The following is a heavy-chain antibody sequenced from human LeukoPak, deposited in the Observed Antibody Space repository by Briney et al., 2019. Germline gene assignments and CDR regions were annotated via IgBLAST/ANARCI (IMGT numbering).Heavy chain of an antibody. CDR1: GGSISNYY. CDR2: VHSSGST. J-gene: IGHJ4*02. Sequence: PSETLSLTCSVSGGSISNYYWSWIRQPAGKGLEYIGRVHSSGSTHYIPSLRSRLTMSVDTSKNQFSLTLSSVTAADTAVYYCARVPAFYYGDYWTSSNSFDYWGQGTLVTVSS. D-gene: IGHD4-17*01. CDR3: ARVPAFYYGDYWTSSNSFDY. V-gene: IGHV4-4*07.